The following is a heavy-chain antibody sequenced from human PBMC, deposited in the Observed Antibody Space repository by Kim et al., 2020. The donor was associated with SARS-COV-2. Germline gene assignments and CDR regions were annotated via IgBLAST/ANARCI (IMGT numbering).Heavy chain of an antibody. D-gene: IGHD3-3*01. V-gene: IGHV4-59*01. CDR1: GGSISSYY. CDR2: IYYSGST. CDR3: ARVGSGYDYYYYMDV. Sequence: SETLSLTCTVSGGSISSYYWSWIRQPPGKGLEWIGYIYYSGSTNYNPSLKSRVTISVDTSKNQFSLKLSSVTAADTAVYYCARVGSGYDYYYYMDVWGKGTTVTVSS. J-gene: IGHJ6*03.